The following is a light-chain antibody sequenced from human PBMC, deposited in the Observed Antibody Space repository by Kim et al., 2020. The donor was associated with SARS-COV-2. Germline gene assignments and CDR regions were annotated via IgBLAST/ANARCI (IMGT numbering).Light chain of an antibody. CDR3: QAWDSSYVV. CDR1: KLGDKY. J-gene: IGLJ2*01. CDR2: QDS. V-gene: IGLV3-1*01. Sequence: LSPGTTASITCSGDKLGDKYASWYQQKPGQSPVLVIYQDSKRPSGIPERFSGSNSGNTATLTISGTQSMDEADYYCQAWDSSYVVFGGGTQLTVL.